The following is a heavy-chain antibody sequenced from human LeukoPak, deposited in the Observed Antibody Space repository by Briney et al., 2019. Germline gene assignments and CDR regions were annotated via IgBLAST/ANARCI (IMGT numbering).Heavy chain of an antibody. J-gene: IGHJ4*02. V-gene: IGHV4-61*02. CDR3: AREREIAVAGTAPFDY. D-gene: IGHD6-19*01. CDR2: VYTTGST. Sequence: KPSQTLSVTCSVPGDSISSATHYWSWIRQPAGKGLEWIGRVYTTGSTNYNPSLKSRVSISVDTSKNQFSLNVTSVTAADTAVYYCAREREIAVAGTAPFDYWGQGTLVTVSS. CDR1: GDSISSATHY.